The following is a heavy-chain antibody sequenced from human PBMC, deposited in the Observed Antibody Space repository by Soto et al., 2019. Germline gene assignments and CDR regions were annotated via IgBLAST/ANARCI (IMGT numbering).Heavy chain of an antibody. CDR2: VSFDGSNK. Sequence: QVQLVESGGGVVQPGRSLRLSCAASGFTFSTHAMHWVRQAPGKGLECVAIVSFDGSNKYYADSVKGRFIISRDNSKNTLYLQMSGLTPEDTAVYYCARDQTGITTTGGGRIDHWGQGTLVTVSS. V-gene: IGHV3-30-3*01. CDR1: GFTFSTHA. J-gene: IGHJ4*02. CDR3: ARDQTGITTTGGGRIDH. D-gene: IGHD1-20*01.